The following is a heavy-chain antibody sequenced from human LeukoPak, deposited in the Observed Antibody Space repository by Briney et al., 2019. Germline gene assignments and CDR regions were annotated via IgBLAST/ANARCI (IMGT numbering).Heavy chain of an antibody. V-gene: IGHV3-7*01. CDR3: ARGTYSLDY. J-gene: IGHJ4*02. D-gene: IGHD5-12*01. CDR2: IKQDGSEK. Sequence: GGSLRVSCAASGFTFSTYWMSWVRQAPGKGLEWVANIKQDGSEKHYVESVKGRFTISRDNAKNSLYLEMNSLRAEDTAVYYCARGTYSLDYWGQGALVTVSS. CDR1: GFTFSTYW.